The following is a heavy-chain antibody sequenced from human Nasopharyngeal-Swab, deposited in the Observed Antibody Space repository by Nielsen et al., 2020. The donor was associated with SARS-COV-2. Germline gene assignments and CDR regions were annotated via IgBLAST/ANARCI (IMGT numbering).Heavy chain of an antibody. CDR1: GYSFTSYW. V-gene: IGHV5-51*01. CDR3: ASGMGWGFCSGGRCYFDY. J-gene: IGHJ4*02. D-gene: IGHD2-15*01. CDR2: IYPGDSDT. Sequence: GESLKISCKGSGYSFTSYWIGWVRQMPGKGLEWMGIIYPGDSDTRYSPSFQGQVTISADKSISTAYLQWSSLKASDTAMYYCASGMGWGFCSGGRCYFDYWGQGTLVTVSS.